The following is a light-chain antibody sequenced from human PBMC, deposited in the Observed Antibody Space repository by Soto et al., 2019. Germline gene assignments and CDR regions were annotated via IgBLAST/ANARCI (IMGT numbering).Light chain of an antibody. J-gene: IGKJ2*01. CDR2: GAS. CDR1: HIVSSSY. V-gene: IGKV3-20*01. CDR3: QQYGSSPPYT. Sequence: EIVLTQSPGTLSLSPGERATLSCRASHIVSSSYLAWYQQKPRQAPRLLIYGASSRATGIPDRFSGSGSGTDFTLTISRLEPEDFAVYYCQQYGSSPPYTFGQGTRLEIK.